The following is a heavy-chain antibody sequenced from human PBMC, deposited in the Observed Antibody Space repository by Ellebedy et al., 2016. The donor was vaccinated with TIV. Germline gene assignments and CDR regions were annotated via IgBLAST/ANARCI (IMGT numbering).Heavy chain of an antibody. J-gene: IGHJ4*02. Sequence: GGSLRLXXAASGFTFSSYWMSWVRQAPGKGLEWVANIKQDGSEKYYVDSVKGRFTISRDNAKNSLYLQMNSLRAEDTAVYYCARDRGRGATTFDYWGQGTLVTVSS. CDR3: ARDRGRGATTFDY. CDR1: GFTFSSYW. V-gene: IGHV3-7*01. D-gene: IGHD1-26*01. CDR2: IKQDGSEK.